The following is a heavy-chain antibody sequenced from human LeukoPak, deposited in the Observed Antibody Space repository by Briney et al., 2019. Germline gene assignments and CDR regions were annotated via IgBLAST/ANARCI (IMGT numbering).Heavy chain of an antibody. V-gene: IGHV3-23*01. D-gene: IGHD5-18*01. J-gene: IGHJ6*02. CDR3: AKAVVTTAMVSGYYYGMDV. Sequence: GGSLRHSCAASGFSFKDYYFSWIRQAPGKGLEWVSAISGSGDNTYYADSVRGRFTISRDNSKNTLYLQMNSLRAEDAALYYCAKAVVTTAMVSGYYYGMDVWGQGTTVTVSS. CDR2: ISGSGDNT. CDR1: GFSFKDYY.